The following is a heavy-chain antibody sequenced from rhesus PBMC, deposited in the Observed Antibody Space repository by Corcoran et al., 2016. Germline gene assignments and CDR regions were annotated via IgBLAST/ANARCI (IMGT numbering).Heavy chain of an antibody. CDR2: FIPLVGIT. CDR3: ARGLVKSAFDF. V-gene: IGHV1-198*02. Sequence: QVQLVQSGAEVKKPGASVKVSCKASGFTFGSYAINWVRQAPGQGLEWMGVFIPLVGITNYAEKFQGRVTITADTSTSTAYMELSSLRSEDTAVYYCARGLVKSAFDFWGQGLRVTVSS. D-gene: IGHD3-3*01. CDR1: GFTFGSYA. J-gene: IGHJ3*01.